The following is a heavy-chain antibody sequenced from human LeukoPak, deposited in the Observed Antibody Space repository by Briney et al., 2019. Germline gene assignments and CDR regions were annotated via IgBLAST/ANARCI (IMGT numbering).Heavy chain of an antibody. Sequence: LETLSLTCTVSGYSISSGYYWGWIRQPPGKGLEWIGSIYRSGSTYYNPSLKGRVTISVDTSKNQFSLKLSSVTAADTAVYYCARDRGNLDAFDIWGQGTMVTVSS. CDR1: GYSISSGYY. J-gene: IGHJ3*02. D-gene: IGHD4-23*01. CDR2: IYRSGST. V-gene: IGHV4-38-2*02. CDR3: ARDRGNLDAFDI.